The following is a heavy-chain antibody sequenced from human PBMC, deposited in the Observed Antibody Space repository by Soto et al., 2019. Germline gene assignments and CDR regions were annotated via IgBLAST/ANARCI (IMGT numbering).Heavy chain of an antibody. V-gene: IGHV3-48*01. CDR3: ARDNLDY. CDR1: GFTFSVYS. J-gene: IGHJ4*02. CDR2: ISSSGTTT. Sequence: EVQLVESGGGFVQPGGSLRISCAASGFTFSVYSMNWVRQAPGKGLEWVSYISSSGTTTYYADSARGRFTISRDNAKNSLYLQMNSLRAEDTAVYYCARDNLDYWGQGTLVTVSS.